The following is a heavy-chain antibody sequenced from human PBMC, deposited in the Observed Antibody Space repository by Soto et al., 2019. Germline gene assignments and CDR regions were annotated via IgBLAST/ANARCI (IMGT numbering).Heavy chain of an antibody. Sequence: GGSLRLSCAASGFTFSSYAMSWVRQAPGKGLEWVSAISGSGGSTYYADSVKGRFTISRDNSKNTLYLQMNSLRAEDTAVYYCAKDSDFWSGYYRELDYYFDYWGQGTLVTVSS. V-gene: IGHV3-23*01. CDR2: ISGSGGST. D-gene: IGHD3-3*01. J-gene: IGHJ4*02. CDR1: GFTFSSYA. CDR3: AKDSDFWSGYYRELDYYFDY.